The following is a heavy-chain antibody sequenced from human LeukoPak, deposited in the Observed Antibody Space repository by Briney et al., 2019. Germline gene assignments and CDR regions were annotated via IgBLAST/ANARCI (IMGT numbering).Heavy chain of an antibody. D-gene: IGHD3-10*01. Sequence: SETLSLTCAVYGGSFSGYYWSWIRQPPGKGLEWIGEINHSGRTNYNPSLKSRVTISVDTSKNQFSLKLSSVTAADTAVYYCAREKTGTMVRGVIRHYYGMDVWGKGTTVTVSS. V-gene: IGHV4-34*01. CDR3: AREKTGTMVRGVIRHYYGMDV. J-gene: IGHJ6*04. CDR2: INHSGRT. CDR1: GGSFSGYY.